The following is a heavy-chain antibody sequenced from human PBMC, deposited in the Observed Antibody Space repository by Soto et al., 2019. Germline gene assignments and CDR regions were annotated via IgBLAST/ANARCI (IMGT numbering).Heavy chain of an antibody. V-gene: IGHV3-23*01. CDR3: AKEEYCSGGSCYMGAFDI. CDR1: GFTFSSYA. Sequence: GGSLRLSCAASGFTFSSYAMSWVRQAPGKGLEWVSAISGSGGSTYYADSVKGRFTISRDNSKNTLYLQMNSLRAEDTAVYYCAKEEYCSGGSCYMGAFDIWGQGTMVTVSS. CDR2: ISGSGGST. J-gene: IGHJ3*02. D-gene: IGHD2-15*01.